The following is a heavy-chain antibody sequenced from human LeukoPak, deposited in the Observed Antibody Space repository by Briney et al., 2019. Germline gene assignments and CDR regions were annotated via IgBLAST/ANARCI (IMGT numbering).Heavy chain of an antibody. CDR1: GYSFTSYW. Sequence: GESLKISCKASGYSFTSYWIGWVRQMPGKGLEWMGIIYPGDSDTRYSPSFQGQVTISADKSISTAYLQWSSLKASDTAMYYCARHYYYDSSGYAVLWFDYWGQGTLVTVSS. CDR2: IYPGDSDT. J-gene: IGHJ4*02. V-gene: IGHV5-51*01. D-gene: IGHD3-22*01. CDR3: ARHYYYDSSGYAVLWFDY.